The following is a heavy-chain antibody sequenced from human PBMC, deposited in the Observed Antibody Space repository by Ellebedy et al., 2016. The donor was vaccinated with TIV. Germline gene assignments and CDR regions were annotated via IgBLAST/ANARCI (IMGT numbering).Heavy chain of an antibody. CDR3: ARIMYFEYDSWSDY. CDR2: INPNSGDA. J-gene: IGHJ4*02. Sequence: ASVKVSXXTSGYVFNEYYIHWVRQAPGQGLEWLGRINPNSGDANYAPKFQGRVTLTRDTSIRAYFMELNRPRSDDTAVYYCARIMYFEYDSWSDYWGQGTLVTVSS. D-gene: IGHD3-3*01. V-gene: IGHV1-2*06. CDR1: GYVFNEYY.